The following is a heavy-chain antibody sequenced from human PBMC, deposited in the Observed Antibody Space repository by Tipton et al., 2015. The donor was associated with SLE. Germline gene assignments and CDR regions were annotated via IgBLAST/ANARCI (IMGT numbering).Heavy chain of an antibody. CDR3: ARGGSSRFDL. CDR2: IRYDGSNK. CDR1: GFTFSSYG. Sequence: SLRLSCAVSGFTFSSYGMHWVRQAPGKGLEWVAFIRYDGSNKYYADSVKGRFAISRDNSKNTLYLQMNSLRAEDTAVYYCARGGSSRFDLWGRGTLVTVSS. J-gene: IGHJ2*01. V-gene: IGHV3-30*02.